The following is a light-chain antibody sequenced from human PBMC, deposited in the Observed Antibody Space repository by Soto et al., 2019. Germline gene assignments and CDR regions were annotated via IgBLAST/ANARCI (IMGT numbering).Light chain of an antibody. Sequence: DIVMTQSPDSLAVSLGERATINCKSSQNILYSSNNENYLAWYRQKPGQPPKLLIYWASVRESGVPDRISGSGSGTDFNLTISSLQAEDVAVYYCQQYYSTPPYTFGQGTKLEIK. CDR1: QNILYSSNNENY. V-gene: IGKV4-1*01. CDR3: QQYYSTPPYT. CDR2: WAS. J-gene: IGKJ2*01.